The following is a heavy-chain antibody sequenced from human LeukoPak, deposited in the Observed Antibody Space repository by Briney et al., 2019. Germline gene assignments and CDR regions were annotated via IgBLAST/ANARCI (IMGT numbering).Heavy chain of an antibody. D-gene: IGHD4-23*01. CDR1: GFPFNSYG. Sequence: GGSLRLSCTASGFPFNSYGMHWVRQAPGKGPEWVAVISYDGSNKYYADSVKGRFTISKDNSKNTLYLQMNSLRAEDTAVYYCGRGAGNYYFDYWGQGTLVTVSS. CDR3: GRGAGNYYFDY. CDR2: ISYDGSNK. V-gene: IGHV3-30*03. J-gene: IGHJ4*02.